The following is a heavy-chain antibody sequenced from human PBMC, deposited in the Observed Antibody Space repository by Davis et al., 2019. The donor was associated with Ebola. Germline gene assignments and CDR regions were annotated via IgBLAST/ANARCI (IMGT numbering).Heavy chain of an antibody. D-gene: IGHD6-19*01. Sequence: PGGSLRLSCATSGFTFDAYGMSWVRQAPGKGLEWVSSISSSSSYIYYADSVKGRFTISRDNAKNSLYLQMNSLRAEDTAAYYCARDLAAVAGDYFDYWGQGTLVTVSS. CDR3: ARDLAAVAGDYFDY. V-gene: IGHV3-21*01. CDR1: GFTFDAYG. CDR2: ISSSSSYI. J-gene: IGHJ4*02.